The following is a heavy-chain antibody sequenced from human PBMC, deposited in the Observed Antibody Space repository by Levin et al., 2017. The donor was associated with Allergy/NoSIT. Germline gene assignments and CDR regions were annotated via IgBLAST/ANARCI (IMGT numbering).Heavy chain of an antibody. D-gene: IGHD6-19*01. V-gene: IGHV3-30*18. CDR2: ISYDGSNK. J-gene: IGHJ4*02. CDR1: GFTFSSYG. Sequence: PGGSLRLSCAASGFTFSSYGMHWVRQAPGKGLEWVAVISYDGSNKYYADSVKGRFTISRDNSKNTLYLQMNSLRAEDTAVYYCAKHSVVAGTEDYWGQGTLVTVSS. CDR3: AKHSVVAGTEDY.